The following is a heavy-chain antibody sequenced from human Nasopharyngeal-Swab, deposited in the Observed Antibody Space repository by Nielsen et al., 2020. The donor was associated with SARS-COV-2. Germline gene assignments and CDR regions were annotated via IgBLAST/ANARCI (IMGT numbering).Heavy chain of an antibody. CDR1: GFTFSSYA. Sequence: GESLKISCAASGFTFSSYAMHWVRQAPGKGLEWVAVISYDGSNKYYADSVKGRFTISRDDSKNTLYLQMNSLRAEDTAVYYCAKTQEFGVAHGMDVWGQGTTVTVSS. CDR2: ISYDGSNK. V-gene: IGHV3-30-3*02. D-gene: IGHD3-3*01. CDR3: AKTQEFGVAHGMDV. J-gene: IGHJ6*02.